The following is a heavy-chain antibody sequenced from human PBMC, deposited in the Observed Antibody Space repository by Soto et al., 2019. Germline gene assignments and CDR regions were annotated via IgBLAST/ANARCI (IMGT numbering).Heavy chain of an antibody. V-gene: IGHV4-61*01. D-gene: IGHD6-19*01. CDR1: GGSVTSGRYY. J-gene: IGHJ4*02. CDR2: IYYTGRT. Sequence: QVQLQESGPGLVKPSETLSLTYTVSGGSVTSGRYYWSWSRQPPGKGLEWIGYIYYTGRTSYSSSLKSRVTISVDTPENQFSLKLSSVTAADTAKYYCARSGAGSGWLGGQGTQVTVSS. CDR3: ARSGAGSGWL.